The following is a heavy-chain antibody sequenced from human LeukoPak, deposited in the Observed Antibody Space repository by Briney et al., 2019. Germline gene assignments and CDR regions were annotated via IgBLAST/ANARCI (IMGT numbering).Heavy chain of an antibody. D-gene: IGHD6-13*01. J-gene: IGHJ4*02. V-gene: IGHV4-59*01. Sequence: ASETLSLTCTVSGGSISSYYWSWIRQPPGKGLEWIGYIYYSGTTNYNPSLKSRVTISVDTSKNQFSLKLSSVTAADTAVYYCARVTGYSSRVLDYWGQGTLVTVSS. CDR1: GGSISSYY. CDR3: ARVTGYSSRVLDY. CDR2: IYYSGTT.